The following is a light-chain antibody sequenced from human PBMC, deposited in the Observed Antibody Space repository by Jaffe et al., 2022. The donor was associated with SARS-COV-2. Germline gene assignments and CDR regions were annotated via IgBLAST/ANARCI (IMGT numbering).Light chain of an antibody. Sequence: EIVLTQSPGTLSLSPGERATLSCRASESVSSSYLAWYQQKPGQAPRLLIYGASSRATGIPDRFSGGGSGTNFTLTISRLEPEDFVVYYCQQYSSSPYTFGQGTSLEIK. J-gene: IGKJ2*01. CDR3: QQYSSSPYT. V-gene: IGKV3-20*01. CDR1: ESVSSSY. CDR2: GAS.